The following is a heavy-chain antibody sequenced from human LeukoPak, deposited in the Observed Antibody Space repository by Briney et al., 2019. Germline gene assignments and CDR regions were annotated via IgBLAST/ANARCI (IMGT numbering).Heavy chain of an antibody. CDR3: ARESWELLFDY. J-gene: IGHJ4*02. V-gene: IGHV3-64*01. CDR2: ISSNGGST. CDR1: GFTFSSYA. Sequence: PGGSLRLSCAASGFTFSSYAMHWVRQAPGKGLEYVSAISSNGGSTYYANSVKGRFTISRDNSKNTLYLQMGSLRAEDMAVYYCARESWELLFDYWGQGTLVTVSS. D-gene: IGHD1-26*01.